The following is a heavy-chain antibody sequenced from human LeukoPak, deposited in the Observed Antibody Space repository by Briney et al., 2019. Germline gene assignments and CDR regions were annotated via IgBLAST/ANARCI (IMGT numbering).Heavy chain of an antibody. J-gene: IGHJ3*02. V-gene: IGHV3-11*01. CDR2: ISSSGSTI. CDR3: ARDYDSSGLGAFDI. Sequence: GGSLRLSCAASGFTFSDYYMSWIRQAPGKGLEWVSYISSSGSTIYYADSVKGRITISRDNAKNSLYLQMNSLRAEDTAVYYCARDYDSSGLGAFDIWGQGTMVTVSS. CDR1: GFTFSDYY. D-gene: IGHD3-22*01.